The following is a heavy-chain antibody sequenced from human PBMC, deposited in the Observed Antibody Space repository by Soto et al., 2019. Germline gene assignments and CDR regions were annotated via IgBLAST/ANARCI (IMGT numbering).Heavy chain of an antibody. CDR2: ISDTGGGT. CDR1: GVTFSTYA. J-gene: IGHJ5*02. D-gene: IGHD3-22*01. V-gene: IGHV3-23*01. CDR3: AVGRHKTSGSNTWFDP. Sequence: EVQLLESGGGLVQPGGSLRLSCAASGVTFSTYAMNWVRQAPGKGLEWVATISDTGGGTFYAGSVKGRFTISRDNSKNTLDLQMHSLRADDSAIYFCAVGRHKTSGSNTWFDPWGRGTLVTVSS.